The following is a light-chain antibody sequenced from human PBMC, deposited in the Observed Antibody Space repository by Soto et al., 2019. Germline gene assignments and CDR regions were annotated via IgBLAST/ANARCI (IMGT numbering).Light chain of an antibody. CDR1: QSVSSN. CDR3: QQYNNWPPYT. V-gene: IGKV3-15*01. CDR2: GAS. Sequence: EIVMTQSPATLSVSPGERATLSCRASQSVSSNLAWYQQKPGKAPRLLIYGASTRATGIPARFSGSGSGTDFTLTISSLQSEDFAVYYCQQYNNWPPYTFGQGTKLEIK. J-gene: IGKJ2*01.